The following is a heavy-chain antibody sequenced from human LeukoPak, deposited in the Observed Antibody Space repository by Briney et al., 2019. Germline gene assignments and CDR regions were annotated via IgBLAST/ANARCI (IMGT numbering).Heavy chain of an antibody. CDR2: IYSGGST. J-gene: IGHJ4*02. V-gene: IGHV3-66*01. CDR1: GFSVSRNY. D-gene: IGHD1-1*01. Sequence: GSLRLSCAASGFSVSRNYMTWVRQAPGEGLGWVSLIYSGGSTSYADSVKGRFTISRDNSKNTLYLQMNSLRAEDTAVYYCARKTDHQTGGDYWGQGTLVTVSS. CDR3: ARKTDHQTGGDY.